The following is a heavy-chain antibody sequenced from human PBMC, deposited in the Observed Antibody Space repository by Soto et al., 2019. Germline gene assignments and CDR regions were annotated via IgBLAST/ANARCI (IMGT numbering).Heavy chain of an antibody. CDR1: GGSISSSSYY. CDR3: ARRLAGAAAGYFDY. J-gene: IGHJ4*02. V-gene: IGHV4-39*01. CDR2: IYYSGGT. Sequence: SETLSLTCTVSGGSISSSSYYWVWIRHPPGKGLEWIGSIYYSGGTYYNPSLKSRVTISVDTSKNQFSLKLSSVTAADTAVYYCARRLAGAAAGYFDYWGQGTLVTVSS. D-gene: IGHD6-13*01.